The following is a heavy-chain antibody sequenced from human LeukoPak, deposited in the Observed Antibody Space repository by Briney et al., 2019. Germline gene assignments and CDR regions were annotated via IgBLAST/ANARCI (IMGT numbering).Heavy chain of an antibody. J-gene: IGHJ4*02. CDR1: GGSISSGPYY. CDR2: IYYGENT. Sequence: SETLSLTCTVSGGSISSGPYYWGWIRQPPGKGLEWIGNIYYGENTYYNPSLKSRVTISIDTSKNQFYLKLSSLTAADTAVYYCARRDDSSGYHKIFDYWGPGTLVTVS. D-gene: IGHD3-22*01. CDR3: ARRDDSSGYHKIFDY. V-gene: IGHV4-39*01.